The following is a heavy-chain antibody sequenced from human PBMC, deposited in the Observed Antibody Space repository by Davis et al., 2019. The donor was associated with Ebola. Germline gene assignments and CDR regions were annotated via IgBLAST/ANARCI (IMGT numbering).Heavy chain of an antibody. D-gene: IGHD4-17*01. CDR1: GFIFSRHW. J-gene: IGHJ2*01. CDR3: AKDATVTGDWYFDL. Sequence: PGGSLRLSCAASGFIFSRHWMNWVRQAPGKGLEWVSGISWNSGSIGYADSVKGRFTISRDNAKNSLYLQMNSLRAEDTALYYCAKDATVTGDWYFDLWGRGTLVTVSS. CDR2: ISWNSGSI. V-gene: IGHV3-9*01.